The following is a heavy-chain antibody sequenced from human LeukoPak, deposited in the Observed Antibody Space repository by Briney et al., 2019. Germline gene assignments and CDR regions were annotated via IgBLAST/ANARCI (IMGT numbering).Heavy chain of an antibody. V-gene: IGHV1-2*02. Sequence: GASVKVSCKASGYTFTGYYMHWVRQAPGQGLEWMGWINPNSGGTNYVQKFQGRVTMTRDTSISTAYMELSRLRSDDTAVYYCARAAYSSSWYLFDYWGQGTLVTVSS. CDR3: ARAAYSSSWYLFDY. J-gene: IGHJ4*02. CDR1: GYTFTGYY. CDR2: INPNSGGT. D-gene: IGHD6-13*01.